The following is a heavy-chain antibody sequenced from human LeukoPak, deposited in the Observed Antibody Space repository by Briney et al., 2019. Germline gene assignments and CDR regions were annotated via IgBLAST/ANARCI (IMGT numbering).Heavy chain of an antibody. J-gene: IGHJ6*03. CDR3: AREVVGAKDYYYYYMDV. CDR1: GGSISSYY. V-gene: IGHV4-4*07. D-gene: IGHD1-26*01. CDR2: IYTSGSI. Sequence: KPSETLSLTCTVSGGSISSYYWSWIRQPAGKGLEWIGRIYTSGSINYNPSLKSRVTMSVDTSKNQFSLKLSSVTAADTAVYYCAREVVGAKDYYYYYMDVWGKGTTVTVSS.